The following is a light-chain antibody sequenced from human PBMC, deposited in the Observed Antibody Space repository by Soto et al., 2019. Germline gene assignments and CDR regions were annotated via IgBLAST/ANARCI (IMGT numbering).Light chain of an antibody. CDR3: QYYGSSLFT. J-gene: IGKJ3*01. CDR1: QGVSSSY. CDR2: GAS. Sequence: EIVLTQSPSTLSLSPGKRATLSGRASQGVSSSYFAWYQQKACQAPRLLIYGASSRATGTPGRFSSSWCGAVITLTSSRLAAEVFVLYYCQYYGSSLFTFGPGTKVDIK. V-gene: IGKV3-20*01.